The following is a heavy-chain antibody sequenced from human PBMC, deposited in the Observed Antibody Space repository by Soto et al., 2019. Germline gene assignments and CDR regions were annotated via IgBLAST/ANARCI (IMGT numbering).Heavy chain of an antibody. D-gene: IGHD3-10*01. V-gene: IGHV3-11*05. J-gene: IGHJ4*02. CDR2: ISSSSSKT. Sequence: QVQLVESGGGLVTPGGSLRLSCVASGFTFSDYYMTWIRQAPGKGLEWVSYISSSSSKTNYADSVKGRFTVSRDDARTSLYLQMNSLRAEDTAVYYCARSASEFDYWGQGTLVTVSS. CDR3: ARSASEFDY. CDR1: GFTFSDYY.